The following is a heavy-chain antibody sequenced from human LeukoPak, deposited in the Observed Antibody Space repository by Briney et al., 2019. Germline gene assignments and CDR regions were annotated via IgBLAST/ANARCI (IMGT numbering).Heavy chain of an antibody. J-gene: IGHJ5*02. CDR3: XXXYYGDNWFDP. CDR1: GYSISSGYY. V-gene: IGHV4-38-2*02. D-gene: IGHD3-10*01. Sequence: SETLSLTCTVSGYSISSGYYWGWIRQPPGKGLEWIGSIYRSGSTYYNPSLKSRVTISVDTSKNQFSLKLTSVTAAAPAVDYCXXXYYGDNWFDPWGQGTLVTVSS. CDR2: IYRSGST.